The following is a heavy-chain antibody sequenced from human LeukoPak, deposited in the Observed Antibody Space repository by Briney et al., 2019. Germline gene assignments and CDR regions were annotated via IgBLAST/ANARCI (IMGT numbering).Heavy chain of an antibody. CDR3: ARDEVYCSSTSCYLGFDY. Sequence: SQTLSLTCTVSGGSISSGGYYWSWIRQHPGKGLEWLGYIYYSGSTYYNPSLKSRVTISVDTSKNQFSLKLSSVTAADTAVYYCARDEVYCSSTSCYLGFDYWGQGTLVTVSS. D-gene: IGHD2-2*01. CDR2: IYYSGST. CDR1: GGSISSGGYY. V-gene: IGHV4-31*03. J-gene: IGHJ4*02.